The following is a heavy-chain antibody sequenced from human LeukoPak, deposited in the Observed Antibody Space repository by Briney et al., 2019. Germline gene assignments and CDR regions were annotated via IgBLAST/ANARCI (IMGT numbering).Heavy chain of an antibody. V-gene: IGHV3-48*01. CDR1: GFTFSSYW. Sequence: PGGSLRLSCAASGFTFSSYWMSWVRQAPGKGLEWVSYISSSSSTIYYADSVKGRFTISRDNAKNSLYLQMNSLRAEDTAVYYCARAVSGYYRDYYYYMDVWGKGTTVTVSS. CDR2: ISSSSSTI. J-gene: IGHJ6*03. D-gene: IGHD3-22*01. CDR3: ARAVSGYYRDYYYYMDV.